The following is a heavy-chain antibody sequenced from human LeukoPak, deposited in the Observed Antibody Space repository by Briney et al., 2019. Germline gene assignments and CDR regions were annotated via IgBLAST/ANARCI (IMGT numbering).Heavy chain of an antibody. CDR2: ISGSGGST. CDR3: AKDTHDYGDYVPFNWFDP. V-gene: IGHV3-23*01. Sequence: GGSLRLSCAASGFTFDDYGMSWVRQAPGKGLEWVSAISGSGGSTYYADSVKGRFTISRDNSKNTLYLQMNSLRAEDTAVYYCAKDTHDYGDYVPFNWFDPWGQGTLVTVSS. CDR1: GFTFDDYG. J-gene: IGHJ5*02. D-gene: IGHD4-17*01.